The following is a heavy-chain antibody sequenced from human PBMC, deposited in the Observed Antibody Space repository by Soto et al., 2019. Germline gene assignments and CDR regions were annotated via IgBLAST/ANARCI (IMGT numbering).Heavy chain of an antibody. CDR3: ASSVVVPSTMNYFGC. V-gene: IGHV5-51*04. D-gene: IGHD2-15*01. J-gene: IGHJ4*02. Sequence: ESLNISCNGSGYSFSNYWIALERQMPGKGLEWMGIIFPADSDTKYSPSFQGQVTISADKPISSAYLQWSSLKDSHTALYYCASSVVVPSTMNYFGCWGQGSLVTVSS. CDR1: GYSFSNYW. CDR2: IFPADSDT.